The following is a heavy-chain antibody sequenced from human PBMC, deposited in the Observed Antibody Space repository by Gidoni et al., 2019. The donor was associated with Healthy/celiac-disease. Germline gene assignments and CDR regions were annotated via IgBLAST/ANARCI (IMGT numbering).Heavy chain of an antibody. J-gene: IGHJ4*02. CDR3: ARGLVVPFDY. D-gene: IGHD2-15*01. Sequence: EVQLVESGGGLVPPGGSLSLSWAASGFTFSSYEMNWVRQAPGKGLEWVSYISSSGSTIYYADSVKGRFTISRDNAKNSLYLQMNSLRDEDTAVYYCARGLVVPFDYWGQGTLVTVSS. CDR2: ISSSGSTI. V-gene: IGHV3-48*03. CDR1: GFTFSSYE.